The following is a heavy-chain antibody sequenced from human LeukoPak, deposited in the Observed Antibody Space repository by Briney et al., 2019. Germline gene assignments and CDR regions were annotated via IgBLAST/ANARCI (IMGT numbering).Heavy chain of an antibody. Sequence: ASVKVSCKASGYSLTTYYMHWVRQAPGQGLEWMAIINPSGGGTKYAQKFQGRVTLTRDTSTSTVGMELSSLRSEDTAVYYCARDSGNLHYDMDVWGQGTTVIVSS. V-gene: IGHV1-46*01. CDR3: ARDSGNLHYDMDV. D-gene: IGHD3-10*01. J-gene: IGHJ6*02. CDR2: INPSGGGT. CDR1: GYSLTTYY.